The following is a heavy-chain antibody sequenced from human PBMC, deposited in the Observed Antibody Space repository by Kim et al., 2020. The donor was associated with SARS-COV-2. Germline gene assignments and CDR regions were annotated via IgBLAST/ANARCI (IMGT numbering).Heavy chain of an antibody. Sequence: SVKGRFTISRDNSKNSLYLQMNSLRTEDTALYYCASLWGYYDSSGYYLDYWGQGTLVTVSS. D-gene: IGHD3-22*01. CDR3: ASLWGYYDSSGYYLDY. V-gene: IGHV3-43*01. J-gene: IGHJ4*02.